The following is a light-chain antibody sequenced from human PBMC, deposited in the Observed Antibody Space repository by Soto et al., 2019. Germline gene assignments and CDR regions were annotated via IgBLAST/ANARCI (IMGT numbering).Light chain of an antibody. J-gene: IGKJ1*01. CDR1: QSVGSN. CDR3: LQYHNLWA. V-gene: IGKV3-15*01. CDR2: DTS. Sequence: EIVMTQSPATLSVYPGERVTLSCRASQSVGSNLAWYQQEAGQAPRLLIYDTSTRATGIPARFSASGFETEYTLTISSLQSEDFAIYSCLQYHNLWAFGQGTKVDIK.